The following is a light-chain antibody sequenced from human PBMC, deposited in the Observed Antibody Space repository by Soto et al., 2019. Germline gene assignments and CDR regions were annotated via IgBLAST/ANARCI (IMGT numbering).Light chain of an antibody. Sequence: DIQMTQSPSTLSASVGDRVTITCRASQTIDSWLAWYQQRPGKPPNLLIYKASTLASGVPSRFSGSGSGTDFTLTISCLQSEDFATYYCQQYYSYPPTFGPGTKVDIK. CDR1: QTIDSW. V-gene: IGKV1-5*03. J-gene: IGKJ3*01. CDR2: KAS. CDR3: QQYYSYPPT.